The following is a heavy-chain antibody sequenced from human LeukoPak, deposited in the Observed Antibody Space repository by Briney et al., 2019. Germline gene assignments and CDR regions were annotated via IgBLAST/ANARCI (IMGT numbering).Heavy chain of an antibody. CDR1: GFTFSSYA. CDR2: ISYDGSNK. V-gene: IGHV3-30-3*01. Sequence: GGSLRLSCAASGFTFSSYAMHWVRQAPGKGLEWVAVISYDGSNKYYADSVKGRFTISRDNSKNTLYLQMNSLRAEDTAVYYCTRSSSGYCKPIGLDYWGQGTLVTVSS. CDR3: TRSSSGYCKPIGLDY. D-gene: IGHD3-22*01. J-gene: IGHJ4*02.